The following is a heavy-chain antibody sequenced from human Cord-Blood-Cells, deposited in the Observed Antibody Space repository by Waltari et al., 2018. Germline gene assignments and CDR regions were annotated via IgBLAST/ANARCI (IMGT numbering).Heavy chain of an antibody. J-gene: IGHJ6*02. Sequence: QVQLVQSGAEVKKPGSSVKVSCKASGGTFSSYAISWVRQAPGQGLEWMGVIIPIFGTANYAQKFQGRVTITAAESTSTAYMELSSLRSEDTAVYYCARFSDRTAALYYGMDVWGQGTTVTVSS. V-gene: IGHV1-69*01. CDR3: ARFSDRTAALYYGMDV. D-gene: IGHD6-13*01. CDR1: GGTFSSYA. CDR2: IIPIFGTA.